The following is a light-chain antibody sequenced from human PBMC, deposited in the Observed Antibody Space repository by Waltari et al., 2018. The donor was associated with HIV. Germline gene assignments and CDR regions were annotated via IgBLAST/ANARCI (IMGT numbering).Light chain of an antibody. CDR1: QSISSW. CDR2: TAS. CDR3: QQYNKYAT. V-gene: IGKV1-5*03. J-gene: IGKJ1*01. Sequence: DIQMTQSPSTLSAYVGDRVTITCRASQSISSWLAWYQHKQGKAPTLLIYTASRLESGVPSRFSGSGSGTEFSLTISSLQPDDVATYYCQQYNKYATFGQGTTVEIK.